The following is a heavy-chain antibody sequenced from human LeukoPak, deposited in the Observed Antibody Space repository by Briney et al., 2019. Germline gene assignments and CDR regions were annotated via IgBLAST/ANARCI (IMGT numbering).Heavy chain of an antibody. J-gene: IGHJ5*02. D-gene: IGHD3-22*01. V-gene: IGHV3-23*01. CDR2: IRGSGGST. CDR1: GFTFSDYA. Sequence: HPGGSLRLSCAASGFTFSDYAMSWVRQAPGKGLEWVSGIRGSGGSTDYADSVKGRFTISRDNFKNTLYLQMNSLRAEDTAVYYCAKDPHFDSSGYSFDPWGQGTQVIVSS. CDR3: AKDPHFDSSGYSFDP.